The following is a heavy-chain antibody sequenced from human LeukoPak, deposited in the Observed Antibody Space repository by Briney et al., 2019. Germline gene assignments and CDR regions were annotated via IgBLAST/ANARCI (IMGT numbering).Heavy chain of an antibody. V-gene: IGHV3-21*01. CDR3: ARDIAAADRGDY. J-gene: IGHJ4*02. D-gene: IGHD6-13*01. Sequence: PGGSLRLSCAASGFTFSGYSMNWVRQAPGKGLEWVSSISSSSSYIYYADSVKGRFTISRDNAKNSLYLQMNSLRAEDTAVYYCARDIAAADRGDYWGQGTLVTVSS. CDR2: ISSSSSYI. CDR1: GFTFSGYS.